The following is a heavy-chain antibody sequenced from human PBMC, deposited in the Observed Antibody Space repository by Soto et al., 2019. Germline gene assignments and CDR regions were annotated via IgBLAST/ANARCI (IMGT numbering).Heavy chain of an antibody. CDR2: INPNSGGT. J-gene: IGHJ4*02. D-gene: IGHD3-22*01. Sequence: ASLKVSCKASGYTFTGYYMHWVRQAPGQGLEWMGWINPNSGGTNYAQKFQGRVTMTRDTSISTAYMELSRLRSDDTAVYYCARDLGYYDSSSFDYWGQGTLVTVSS. CDR1: GYTFTGYY. V-gene: IGHV1-2*02. CDR3: ARDLGYYDSSSFDY.